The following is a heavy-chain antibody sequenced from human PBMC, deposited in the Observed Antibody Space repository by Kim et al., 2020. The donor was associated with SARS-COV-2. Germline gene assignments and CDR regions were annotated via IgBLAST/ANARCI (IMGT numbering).Heavy chain of an antibody. D-gene: IGHD3-22*01. J-gene: IGHJ4*02. V-gene: IGHV4-4*07. Sequence: SETLSLTCTVSGGSISSYYWSWIRQPAGKGLEWIGRIYTSGSTNYNPSLKSRVTMSVDTSKNQFSLKLSSVTAADTAVYYCARDLEDYYDSSGPRGFWYFDYWGQGTLVTVSS. CDR3: ARDLEDYYDSSGPRGFWYFDY. CDR1: GGSISSYY. CDR2: IYTSGST.